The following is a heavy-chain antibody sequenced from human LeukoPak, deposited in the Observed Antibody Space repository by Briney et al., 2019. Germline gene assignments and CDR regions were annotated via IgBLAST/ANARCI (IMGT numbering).Heavy chain of an antibody. D-gene: IGHD6-19*01. Sequence: GGSLRLSCAASGFIFSTYAMTWVRQAPGKGLEWVSVISASGTNTDYAGSVKGRFTISRDNSKNTVSLQMNSLRDEDTAVYYCAGSLRGGGWYMYWGQGTLVTVSS. J-gene: IGHJ4*02. CDR3: AGSLRGGGWYMY. CDR2: ISASGTNT. CDR1: GFIFSTYA. V-gene: IGHV3-23*01.